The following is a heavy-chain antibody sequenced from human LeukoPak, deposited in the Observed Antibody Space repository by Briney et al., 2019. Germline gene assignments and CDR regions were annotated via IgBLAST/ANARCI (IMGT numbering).Heavy chain of an antibody. V-gene: IGHV4-59*01. J-gene: IGHJ1*01. CDR1: GGSISTYY. CDR2: IYHSGST. D-gene: IGHD6-6*01. CDR3: ARGGAARLHFQN. Sequence: SETLSLTCTVSGGSISTYYWNWIRQPPGKGLEWIGCIYHSGSTNYNPSLQSRVTISIDTSKNQFSLNLNSVTAADTAVYYCARGGAARLHFQNWGQGTLVTVSS.